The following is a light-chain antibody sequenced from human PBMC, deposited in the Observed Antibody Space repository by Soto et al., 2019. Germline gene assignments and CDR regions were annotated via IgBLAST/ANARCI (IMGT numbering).Light chain of an antibody. Sequence: DIQMTQSRSSLSASVGDRVTITFLASQSISSYLNWYQQKPGKAPKLLIYAASSLQSGVPSRFSGSGSGTDCTLTISSLQPEDVATYYCQQSYSTPLPLGGGTKVDIK. CDR1: QSISSY. CDR2: AAS. V-gene: IGKV1-39*01. CDR3: QQSYSTPLP. J-gene: IGKJ4*01.